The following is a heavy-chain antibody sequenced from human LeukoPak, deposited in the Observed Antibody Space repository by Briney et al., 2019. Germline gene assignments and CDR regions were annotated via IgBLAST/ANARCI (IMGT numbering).Heavy chain of an antibody. Sequence: SQTLSLTCAISGDSVSSIRVAGNGIRQSPSRGLGGLVLQYDRPMRYIDYAVSVKGRRNVNPNPSKNQFSRELNPFTPEDTAVYYCASARSDYHYGMDVWGQGATVTVSS. V-gene: IGHV6-1*01. J-gene: IGHJ6*02. CDR3: ASARSDYHYGMDV. CDR1: GDSVSSIRVA. CDR2: QYDRPMRYI.